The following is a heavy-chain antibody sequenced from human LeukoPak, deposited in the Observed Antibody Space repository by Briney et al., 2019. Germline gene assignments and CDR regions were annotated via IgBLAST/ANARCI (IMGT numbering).Heavy chain of an antibody. CDR1: GFTFDDYA. CDR2: ISGDGGST. D-gene: IGHD3-10*01. J-gene: IGHJ4*02. CDR3: AEWARSGSYDY. V-gene: IGHV3-43*02. Sequence: GGSLRLSCAASGFTFDDYAMHWVRQAPGKGLEWVSLISGDGGSTYYADSVKGRFTISRDNSKNSLYLQMNSLRTEDTALYYCAEWARSGSYDYWGQGTLVTVSS.